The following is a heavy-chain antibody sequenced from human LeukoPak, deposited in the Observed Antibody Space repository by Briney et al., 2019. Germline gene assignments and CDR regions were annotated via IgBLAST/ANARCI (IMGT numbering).Heavy chain of an antibody. CDR3: ARDGVDTAMAWDY. D-gene: IGHD5-18*01. V-gene: IGHV4-34*01. J-gene: IGHJ4*02. CDR2: INHSGST. Sequence: SETLSLTCAVYGGSFSGYYWSWIRQHPGKGLEWIGEINHSGSTNYNPSLKSRVTISVDTSKNQFSLKLSSVTAADTAVYYCARDGVDTAMAWDYWGQGTLVTVSS. CDR1: GGSFSGYY.